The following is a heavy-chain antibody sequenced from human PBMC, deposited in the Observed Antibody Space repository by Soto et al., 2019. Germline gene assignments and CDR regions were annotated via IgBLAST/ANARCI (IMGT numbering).Heavy chain of an antibody. CDR3: ASSQGSSTSLEIYYYYYYRIDV. CDR2: SIPISDTT. D-gene: IGHD2-2*01. J-gene: IGHJ6*02. CDR1: GGTFSSYA. Sequence: QVQLVQSGAEVKKPGSSVKVSCKASGGTFSSYAISWVRQAPGQGLEWMGGSIPISDTTNYAQKFQGRVTITADESTSTSYMKLSSLRSEDTAVYYCASSQGSSTSLEIYYYYYYRIDVWRQGTTVTISS. V-gene: IGHV1-69*01.